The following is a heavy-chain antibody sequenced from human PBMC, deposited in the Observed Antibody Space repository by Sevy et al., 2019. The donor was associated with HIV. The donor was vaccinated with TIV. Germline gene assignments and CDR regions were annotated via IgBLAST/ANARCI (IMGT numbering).Heavy chain of an antibody. J-gene: IGHJ4*02. V-gene: IGHV1-69*06. CDR1: GGTFSSYA. CDR3: ARAPGTYYDSSGYPFDY. CDR2: IIPIFGTA. D-gene: IGHD3-22*01. Sequence: ASVKVSCKASGGTFSSYAISWVRQAPGQGLEWMGGIIPIFGTANYAQKFRGRVTITADKSMTTAYMELSSLRSEDTAVYYCARAPGTYYDSSGYPFDYWGQGTLVTVSS.